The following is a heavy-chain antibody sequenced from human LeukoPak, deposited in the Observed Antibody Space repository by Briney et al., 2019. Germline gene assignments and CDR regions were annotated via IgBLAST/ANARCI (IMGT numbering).Heavy chain of an antibody. Sequence: GASVKVSCKASGYTFTSYDINWVRQATGQGLEWMGWMNPNSGNTGYAQKFQGRVTMTRNTSISTAYMELSSPRSEDTAVYYCARGGGYFDPLYYYGMDVWGQGTTVTVSS. CDR1: GYTFTSYD. V-gene: IGHV1-8*01. CDR2: MNPNSGNT. CDR3: ARGGGYFDPLYYYGMDV. D-gene: IGHD3-9*01. J-gene: IGHJ6*02.